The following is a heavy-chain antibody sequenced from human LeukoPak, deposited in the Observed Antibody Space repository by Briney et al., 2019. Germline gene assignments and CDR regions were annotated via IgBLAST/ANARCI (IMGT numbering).Heavy chain of an antibody. J-gene: IGHJ4*02. Sequence: GSLRLSCAASGFTLSKFDMYWVRQAPGKGLECVSVNSRSGSGDNTYYADSVKGRFTISRDNSKNTLYLQMNSLRAEDTAVYYCAKDSDFGVVIIVYWGQGTLVTVSS. CDR3: AKDSDFGVVIIVY. V-gene: IGHV3-23*01. CDR2: NSRSGSGDNT. D-gene: IGHD3-3*01. CDR1: GFTLSKFD.